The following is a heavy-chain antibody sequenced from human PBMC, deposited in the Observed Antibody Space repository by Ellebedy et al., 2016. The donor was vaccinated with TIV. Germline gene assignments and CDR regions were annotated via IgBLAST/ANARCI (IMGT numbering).Heavy chain of an antibody. CDR3: ARVGAYSAFDM. V-gene: IGHV1-46*01. CDR1: GYTFTSYY. CDR2: INPSGGST. Sequence: ASVKVSXXASGYTFTSYYMHWVRQAPGQGLEWMGIINPSGGSTSYAQKFQGRVTMTRDTSTSTVYMELRSLRSDDTAVYYCARVGAYSAFDMWGQGTMVTVSS. J-gene: IGHJ3*02. D-gene: IGHD3-16*01.